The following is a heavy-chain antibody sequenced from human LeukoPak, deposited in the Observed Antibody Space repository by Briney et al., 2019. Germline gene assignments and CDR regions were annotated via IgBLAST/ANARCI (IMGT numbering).Heavy chain of an antibody. D-gene: IGHD6-19*01. J-gene: IGHJ4*02. V-gene: IGHV4-59*12. CDR2: IYYSGST. Sequence: SETLSLTCTVSGGSISSYYWSWIRQPPGKGLEWIGYIYYSGSTNYNPSLKSRVTISVDTSKNQFSLKLSSVTAADTAVYYCARLLARYSSGNGDYWGQGTLVTVSS. CDR1: GGSISSYY. CDR3: ARLLARYSSGNGDY.